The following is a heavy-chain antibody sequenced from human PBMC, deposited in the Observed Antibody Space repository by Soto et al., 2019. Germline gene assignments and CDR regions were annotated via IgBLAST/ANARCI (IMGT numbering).Heavy chain of an antibody. CDR3: ARDSGWPILNFDN. Sequence: GGSLRLSCAASDFDFSSYGIHWVRQAPGKGLEWVAASSYDGRETFYADSAKGRFTVSKEMSKNTAFLQMNALRHEDTAVYFCARDSGWPILNFDNWGQGTPVTVSS. J-gene: IGHJ4*02. D-gene: IGHD3-10*01. V-gene: IGHV3-30*03. CDR1: DFDFSSYG. CDR2: SSYDGRET.